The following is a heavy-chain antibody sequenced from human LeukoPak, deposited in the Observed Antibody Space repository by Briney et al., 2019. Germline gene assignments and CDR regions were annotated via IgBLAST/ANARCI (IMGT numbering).Heavy chain of an antibody. Sequence: PGGSLRLSCAASGLTFSSYGMSWVRQAPGKGLEWIGSVYHSGATYYNPSLKSRVSISVDRSNNQFSLKLNSVTAADTAVYYCARDAIENSGSYFDYWGQGIPVTVSS. J-gene: IGHJ4*02. CDR2: VYHSGAT. CDR1: GLTFSSYG. CDR3: ARDAIENSGSYFDY. V-gene: IGHV4-38-2*02. D-gene: IGHD3-22*01.